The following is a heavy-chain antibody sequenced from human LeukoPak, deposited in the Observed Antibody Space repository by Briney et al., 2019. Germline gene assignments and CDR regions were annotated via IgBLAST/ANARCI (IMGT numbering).Heavy chain of an antibody. J-gene: IGHJ4*02. CDR2: ISSSSSTI. Sequence: GGSLRLSCAASGFTFSSYSMNWVRQAPGKGLEWVSYISSSSSTIYYADSVKGRLTISRDNAKNSLYLQMNSLRAEDTAVYYCARLNYYGSGSYFPLFDYWGQGTLVTVSS. CDR3: ARLNYYGSGSYFPLFDY. CDR1: GFTFSSYS. V-gene: IGHV3-48*04. D-gene: IGHD3-10*01.